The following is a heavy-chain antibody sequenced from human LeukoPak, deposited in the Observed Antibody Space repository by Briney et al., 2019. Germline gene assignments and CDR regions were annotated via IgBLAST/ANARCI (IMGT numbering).Heavy chain of an antibody. Sequence: TLSLTCTVSGGSISSGGYYWSWIRQHPGKGLEWIGYIYYSGSTYYNPSLKSRVTISVGTSKTQFSLKVTSVTTADTAVYYCAKGRKDFDTNLGPFDSWGQGILVTVSS. CDR3: AKGRKDFDTNLGPFDS. D-gene: IGHD3-9*01. CDR2: IYYSGST. J-gene: IGHJ4*02. V-gene: IGHV4-31*03. CDR1: GGSISSGGYY.